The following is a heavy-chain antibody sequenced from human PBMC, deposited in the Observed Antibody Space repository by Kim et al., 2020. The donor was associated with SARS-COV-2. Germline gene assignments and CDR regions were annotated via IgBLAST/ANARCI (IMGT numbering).Heavy chain of an antibody. V-gene: IGHV4-39*01. D-gene: IGHD2-2*01. J-gene: IGHJ4*02. CDR3: ARLLGYCSSTSCYAFDY. Sequence: LKSRVTISVDTSKNQFSLKLSSVTAADTALYYCARLLGYCSSTSCYAFDYWGQGTLVTVSS.